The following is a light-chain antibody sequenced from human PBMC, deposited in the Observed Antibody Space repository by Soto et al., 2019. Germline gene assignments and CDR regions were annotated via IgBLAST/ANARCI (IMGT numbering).Light chain of an antibody. CDR3: TSFTSRDTGV. Sequence: QSALTQPASVSGSPGQSITISCTGTSSDVGGYNYVSWYQQHPGKAPKLIIYDVYNRPSGISNRFSGSKSGNTASLTIAGLQAEDEADYYCTSFTSRDTGVFDGGTKLTVL. V-gene: IGLV2-14*03. J-gene: IGLJ3*02. CDR2: DVY. CDR1: SSDVGGYNY.